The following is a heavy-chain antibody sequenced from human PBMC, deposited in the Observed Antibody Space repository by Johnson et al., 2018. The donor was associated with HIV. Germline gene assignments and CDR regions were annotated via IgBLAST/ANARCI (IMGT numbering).Heavy chain of an antibody. V-gene: IGHV3-30-3*01. CDR1: GFTFSSYA. CDR2: ISYDGSNK. CDR3: TRGGITIFGVVDAFDI. D-gene: IGHD3-3*01. Sequence: QVQLVESGGGVVQPGRSLRLSCSASGFTFSSYAMPWVRQAPGKGLEWVAVISYDGSNKYYADSVKGRFTISRDNSKNTLYLQMNSLKTEDTAIYFCTRGGITIFGVVDAFDIWGQGIMVTVSS. J-gene: IGHJ3*02.